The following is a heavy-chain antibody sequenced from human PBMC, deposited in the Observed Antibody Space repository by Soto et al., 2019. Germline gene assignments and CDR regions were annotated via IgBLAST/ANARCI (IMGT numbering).Heavy chain of an antibody. Sequence: SEIMSLTCPASGASIIIGSYYWSWIRKPPGKGLEWIGYISYSGNTNYNPSLKSRVTISRDKSKNHFSLKLTSVTAADTALYYCARDRTDSGYYTNWRDPCGQGTQVTVSA. CDR3: ARDRTDSGYYTNWRDP. CDR1: GASIIIGSYY. V-gene: IGHV4-61*03. J-gene: IGHJ5*02. D-gene: IGHD3-22*01. CDR2: ISYSGNT.